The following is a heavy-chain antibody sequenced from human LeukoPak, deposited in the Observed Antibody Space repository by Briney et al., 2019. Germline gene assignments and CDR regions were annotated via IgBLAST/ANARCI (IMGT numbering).Heavy chain of an antibody. CDR3: AREVGDYDILTGYYS. J-gene: IGHJ5*02. V-gene: IGHV1-46*01. CDR1: GYTFTSYY. D-gene: IGHD3-9*01. CDR2: INPNGGST. Sequence: ASVKVSCKASGYTFTSYYMHWVRQAPGQGLEWMGIINPNGGSTSYAQKFQGRVTMTRDTSTSTVYMELSSLRSEDTAVYYCAREVGDYDILTGYYSWGQGTLVTVSS.